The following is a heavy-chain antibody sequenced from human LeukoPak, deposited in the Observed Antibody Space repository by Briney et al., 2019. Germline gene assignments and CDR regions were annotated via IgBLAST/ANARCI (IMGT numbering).Heavy chain of an antibody. CDR2: IKEDGSDK. Sequence: GGSLRLSCAASGFTFSNYWMSWVRQAPGKGLEWVANIKEDGSDKYHVDSVKGRFTISRDNSKNTLYLQMNSLRAEDTAVYYCAKDRVVYNWNYAYYFDDWGQGTLVTVSS. CDR3: AKDRVVYNWNYAYYFDD. J-gene: IGHJ4*02. CDR1: GFTFSNYW. D-gene: IGHD1-7*01. V-gene: IGHV3-7*01.